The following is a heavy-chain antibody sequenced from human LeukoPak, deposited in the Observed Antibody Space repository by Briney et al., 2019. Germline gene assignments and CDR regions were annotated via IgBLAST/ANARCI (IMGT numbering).Heavy chain of an antibody. Sequence: SETLSLTCTVSGGSISSYYWSWIRQPPGKGLEWIGYIYYSGSTNYNPSLKSRVTISVDTSKNQFSVKLSYVTDAGPAVYCCARGPSHWKWLRFKGFDYWGQGTLVTVSS. D-gene: IGHD5-12*01. V-gene: IGHV4-59*12. J-gene: IGHJ4*02. CDR2: IYYSGST. CDR3: ARGPSHWKWLRFKGFDY. CDR1: GGSISSYY.